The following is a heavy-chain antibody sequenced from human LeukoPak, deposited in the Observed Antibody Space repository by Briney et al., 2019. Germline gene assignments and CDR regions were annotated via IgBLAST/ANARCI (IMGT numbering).Heavy chain of an antibody. Sequence: PGGSLRLSCAASGFTVSSNYMSWVRQAPGKGLEWVSVIYSGGSTYYADSVKSRFTISRDNSKNTLYLQMNSLRAEDTAVYYCARANWNFDWFDPWGQGTLVTVSS. CDR3: ARANWNFDWFDP. CDR1: GFTVSSNY. D-gene: IGHD1-7*01. J-gene: IGHJ5*02. CDR2: IYSGGST. V-gene: IGHV3-53*01.